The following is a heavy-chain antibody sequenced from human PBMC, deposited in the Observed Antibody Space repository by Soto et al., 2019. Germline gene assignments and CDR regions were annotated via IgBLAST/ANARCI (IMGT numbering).Heavy chain of an antibody. D-gene: IGHD3-9*01. CDR2: IYYSGST. CDR3: ASGYDILTGYPRGDYYGMDV. J-gene: IGHJ6*02. Sequence: QLQLQESGPGLVKPSETLSLTCTVSGGSISSSSYYWGWIRQPPGKGLEWIGSIYYSGSTYYNPSLKSRVTISVDTSKNQFSLKLSSVTAADPAVYYCASGYDILTGYPRGDYYGMDVWGQGTTVTVSS. V-gene: IGHV4-39*01. CDR1: GGSISSSSYY.